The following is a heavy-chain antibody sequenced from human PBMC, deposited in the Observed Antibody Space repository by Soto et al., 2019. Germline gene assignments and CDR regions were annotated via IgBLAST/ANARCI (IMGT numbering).Heavy chain of an antibody. D-gene: IGHD3-22*01. V-gene: IGHV4-31*03. J-gene: IGHJ4*02. CDR2: IYYSGNT. CDR3: ARATYYYDSSGYSDRVLDY. Sequence: QVQLQESGPGLVKPSQTLSLTCTVSGGSISSGGYYWSWIRQHPGKGLEWIGYIYYSGNTYYNPFHKSRVTISQDTSKNQFSLQLSSVTAADTDVYYWARATYYYDSSGYSDRVLDYWGQGTLVTVSS. CDR1: GGSISSGGYY.